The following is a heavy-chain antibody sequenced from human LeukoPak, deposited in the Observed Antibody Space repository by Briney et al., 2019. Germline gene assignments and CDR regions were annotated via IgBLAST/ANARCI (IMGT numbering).Heavy chain of an antibody. CDR1: GGSFSGYY. D-gene: IGHD2-2*01. CDR2: INHSGST. J-gene: IGHJ4*02. V-gene: IGHV4-34*01. CDR3: ARRGGYCSSTSCHHFDY. Sequence: SETLSLTCAVYGGSFSGYYWSWIRQPPGKGLEWIGEINHSGSTNYNPSLKSRVTISVDTSKNQFSLKLSSVTAAGTAVYYCARRGGYCSSTSCHHFDYWGQGTLVTVSS.